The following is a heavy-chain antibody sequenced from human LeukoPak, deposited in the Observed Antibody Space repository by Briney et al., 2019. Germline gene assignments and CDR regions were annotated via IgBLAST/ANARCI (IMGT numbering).Heavy chain of an antibody. J-gene: IGHJ1*01. CDR3: ARTPPYDFWSGYSAEYFQH. CDR2: IYTSGST. Sequence: SETLSLTCTVSGGSNSSGSYYWSWIRQPAGKGLEWIGRIYTSGSTNYNPSLKSRVTISVDTSKNQFSLRLSSVTAADTAVYYCARTPPYDFWSGYSAEYFQHWGQGTLVTVSS. D-gene: IGHD3-3*01. V-gene: IGHV4-61*02. CDR1: GGSNSSGSYY.